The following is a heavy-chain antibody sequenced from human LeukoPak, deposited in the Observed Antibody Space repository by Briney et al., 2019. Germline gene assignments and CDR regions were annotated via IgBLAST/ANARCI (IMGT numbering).Heavy chain of an antibody. CDR2: MNPNSGNT. CDR3: ARGGERVTTWY. J-gene: IGHJ4*02. V-gene: IGHV1-8*03. D-gene: IGHD4-11*01. Sequence: WMGWMNPNSGNTGYAQKFQGRVTITRNTSISTAYMELSSLRSEDTAVYYCARGGERVTTWYWGQGTLVTVSS.